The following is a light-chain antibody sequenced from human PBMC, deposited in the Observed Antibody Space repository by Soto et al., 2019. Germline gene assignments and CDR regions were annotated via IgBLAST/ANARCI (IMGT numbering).Light chain of an antibody. CDR2: GAS. J-gene: IGLJ3*02. CDR3: CSYATGSTLV. Sequence: QSVLTQPASVSGSPGQSITISCTGTSSDVGGYNYVSWYQQHPGKAPKLLIYGASERPSGVSNRFSGSKSGNTASLTISGLQAEDEADYYCCSYATGSTLVFGAGTKLTVL. V-gene: IGLV2-14*01. CDR1: SSDVGGYNY.